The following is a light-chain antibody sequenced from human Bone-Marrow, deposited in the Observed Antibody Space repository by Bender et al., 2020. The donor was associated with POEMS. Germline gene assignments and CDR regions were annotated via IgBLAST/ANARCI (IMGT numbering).Light chain of an antibody. CDR2: EVS. V-gene: IGLV2-18*02. CDR1: SSDVGTYNH. Sequence: QSALTQPPSASGSPGQSVAISCTGTSSDVGTYNHVSWYQQPPGTAPKLMIYEVSNRPSGVPDRFSGSKSGNTASLTISGLQAEDEADYYCCSYAGSFYVFGTGTEVTVL. CDR3: CSYAGSFYV. J-gene: IGLJ1*01.